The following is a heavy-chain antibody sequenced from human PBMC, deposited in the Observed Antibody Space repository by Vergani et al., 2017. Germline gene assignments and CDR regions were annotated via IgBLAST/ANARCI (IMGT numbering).Heavy chain of an antibody. CDR3: AGGSLYATYYYYYYMDV. D-gene: IGHD1-26*01. Sequence: QVQLVQSGAEVKKPGSSVKVSCKASGGTFSSYAISWVRQAPGQGLEWMGGITPIFGTANYAQKFQGRVTITADESTSTVYMELSSLRSEDTAVYYCAGGSLYATYYYYYYMDVWGKGTTVTVSS. CDR2: ITPIFGTA. J-gene: IGHJ6*03. CDR1: GGTFSSYA. V-gene: IGHV1-69*01.